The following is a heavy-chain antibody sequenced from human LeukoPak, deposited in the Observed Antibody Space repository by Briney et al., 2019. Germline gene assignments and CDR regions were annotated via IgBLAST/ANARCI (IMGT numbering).Heavy chain of an antibody. Sequence: SETLSLTCTVSGGSINSYYWSWIRQPPGKGLEWIGYIYYSGSTNYNPSLKSRVTISVDTSKNQFSLKLSSVTAADTAVYYCARENYDFWSGYPNWFDPWGQGTLVTVSS. CDR1: GGSINSYY. D-gene: IGHD3-3*01. J-gene: IGHJ5*02. V-gene: IGHV4-59*01. CDR3: ARENYDFWSGYPNWFDP. CDR2: IYYSGST.